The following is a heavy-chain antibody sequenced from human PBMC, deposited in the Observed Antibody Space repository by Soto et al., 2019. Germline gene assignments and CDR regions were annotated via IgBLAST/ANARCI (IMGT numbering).Heavy chain of an antibody. Sequence: PSETLSLTCTVSGGSISSGDYYWSWIRQPPGKGLEWIGYIYYSGSTYYNPSLKSRVTISVDTSKNQFSLKLSSVTAADTAVYYCAATETVTVDPYYYYCGMDVWGQGTTVTVSS. D-gene: IGHD1-26*01. CDR3: AATETVTVDPYYYYCGMDV. CDR2: IYYSGST. CDR1: GGSISSGDYY. V-gene: IGHV4-30-4*01. J-gene: IGHJ6*02.